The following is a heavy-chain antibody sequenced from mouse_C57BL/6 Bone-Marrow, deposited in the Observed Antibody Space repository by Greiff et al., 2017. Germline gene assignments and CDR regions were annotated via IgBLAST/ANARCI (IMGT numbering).Heavy chain of an antibody. CDR3: ARGQLRLRFAY. J-gene: IGHJ3*01. Sequence: QVQLQQSGAELARPGASVKLSCKASGYTFTSYGISWVKQRPGQGLEWIGEIYPRSGNTYYNEKFKGKATLTADKSSSTAYMELRSLTSEDSAVYFCARGQLRLRFAYWGQGTLVTVSA. CDR2: IYPRSGNT. CDR1: GYTFTSYG. D-gene: IGHD3-2*02. V-gene: IGHV1-81*01.